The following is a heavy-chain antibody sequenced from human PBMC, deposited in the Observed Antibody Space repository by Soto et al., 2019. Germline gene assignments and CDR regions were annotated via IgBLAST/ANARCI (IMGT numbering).Heavy chain of an antibody. CDR2: ISSSSSTI. J-gene: IGHJ5*02. V-gene: IGHV3-48*02. Sequence: EVQVVESGGGLVQPGGSLRLSCAASGFTFSSNSMNWVRQAPGKGLEWISYISSSSSTIYADSVKGGFTISRENAKNSLYLQMNRRRDEATAVYYWARVIWSGHLTSDLWGQGTLVTVSS. D-gene: IGHD3-3*01. CDR3: ARVIWSGHLTSDL. CDR1: GFTFSSNS.